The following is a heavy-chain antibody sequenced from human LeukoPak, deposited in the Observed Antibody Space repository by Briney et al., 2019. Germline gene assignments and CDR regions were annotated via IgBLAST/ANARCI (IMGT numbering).Heavy chain of an antibody. V-gene: IGHV3-30*04. J-gene: IGHJ6*04. Sequence: GGSLRLSCAASGFTFSSYAMHWVRQAPGKGLEWVAVISYDGSNKYYADSVKGRFTISRDNSKNTLYLQMNSLRAEDTAVYYCARDSDYYGSGSYYSLGMDVWGKGTTVTVSP. D-gene: IGHD3-10*01. CDR3: ARDSDYYGSGSYYSLGMDV. CDR2: ISYDGSNK. CDR1: GFTFSSYA.